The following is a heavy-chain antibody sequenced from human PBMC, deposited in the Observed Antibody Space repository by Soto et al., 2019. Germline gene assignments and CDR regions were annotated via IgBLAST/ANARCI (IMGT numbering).Heavy chain of an antibody. D-gene: IGHD2-21*01. CDR3: ARGAYCGVQLHSPPESFVI. V-gene: IGHV3-11*06. Sequence: RGSLRLSCAASGFTFSDYYMSWIRQVPGKGLEWVSYISSSSSYRNYADSVKGRFTISRDDAKNSLYLQMNSLRAEDTAVYYCARGAYCGVQLHSPPESFVISGQTLMVTVSS. CDR1: GFTFSDYY. CDR2: ISSSSSYR. J-gene: IGHJ3*02.